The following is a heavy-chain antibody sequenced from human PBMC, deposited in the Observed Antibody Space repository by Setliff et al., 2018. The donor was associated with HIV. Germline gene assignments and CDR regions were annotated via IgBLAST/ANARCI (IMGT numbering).Heavy chain of an antibody. J-gene: IGHJ3*02. CDR1: GYSISTAYY. Sequence: SETLSLTCAVSGYSISTAYYWAWIRQSPGKGLEWIGGFHHSGSAHYNPSLKSRVTISGQTSKNQFSLTLTSVTAADTAIYYCARQGAGYYYDSSDYYTGNGFDMWGQGIMVTVSS. V-gene: IGHV4-38-2*01. CDR2: FHHSGSA. D-gene: IGHD3-22*01. CDR3: ARQGAGYYYDSSDYYTGNGFDM.